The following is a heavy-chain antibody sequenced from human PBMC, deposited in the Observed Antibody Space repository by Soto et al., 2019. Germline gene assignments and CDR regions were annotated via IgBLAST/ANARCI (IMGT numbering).Heavy chain of an antibody. CDR3: ARDARNYYDSSGYYFRYFDY. CDR1: GGSISSGGYY. J-gene: IGHJ4*02. CDR2: IYYSGST. Sequence: SETLSLTCTVSGGSISSGGYYWSWIRQHPGKGLEWIGYIYYSGSTYYNPSLKSRVTISVDTSKNQFSLKLSSVTAADTAVYYCARDARNYYDSSGYYFRYFDYWGQGTLVTVSS. D-gene: IGHD3-22*01. V-gene: IGHV4-31*03.